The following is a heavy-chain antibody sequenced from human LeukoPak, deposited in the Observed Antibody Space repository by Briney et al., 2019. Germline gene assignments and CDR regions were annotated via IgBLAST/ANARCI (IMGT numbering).Heavy chain of an antibody. D-gene: IGHD2/OR15-2a*01. V-gene: IGHV4-59*01. CDR2: IYYSGST. Sequence: SDTLSLTCTVSGGSISSYYWSWIRQPPGKGLEWIGYIYYSGSTNYNPSLKSRVTTSVDTSKNQFSLKLSSVPAADTAVYYCARDSAFLAFDYWGQGTLVTVSS. CDR1: GGSISSYY. CDR3: ARDSAFLAFDY. J-gene: IGHJ4*02.